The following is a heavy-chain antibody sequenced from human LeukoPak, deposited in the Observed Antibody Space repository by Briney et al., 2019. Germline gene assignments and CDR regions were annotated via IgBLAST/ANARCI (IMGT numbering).Heavy chain of an antibody. CDR3: VRYYYDRSVYTDY. CDR1: GGSINRGNYY. CDR2: IYYSGLT. Sequence: SETLSLTCSVSGGSINRGNYYWSWVRQHPGKGPEWIGYIYYSGLTHSNPSLKRRITVSLDTSKNQFSLRLSSVTAADSAVYYCVRYYYDRSVYTDYWGQGTLVTVSS. D-gene: IGHD3-22*01. V-gene: IGHV4-31*03. J-gene: IGHJ4*02.